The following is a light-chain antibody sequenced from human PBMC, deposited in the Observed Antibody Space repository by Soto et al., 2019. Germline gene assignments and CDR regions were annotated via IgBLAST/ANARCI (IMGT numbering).Light chain of an antibody. J-gene: IGKJ2*01. CDR1: QSVSSN. CDR2: GAS. CDR3: QQYNNWPPMYT. Sequence: EIVMTQSPATLSVSPGERATLSCRASQSVSSNLAWYQQKPGQAPRLLMYGASTRATGIPARFSGSGSGTEFTLTISSLQSEDFAVYHCQQYNNWPPMYTFGQGTKLEIK. V-gene: IGKV3-15*01.